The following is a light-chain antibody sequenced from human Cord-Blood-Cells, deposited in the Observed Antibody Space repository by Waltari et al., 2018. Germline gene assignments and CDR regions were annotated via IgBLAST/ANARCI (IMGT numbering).Light chain of an antibody. CDR2: AAS. V-gene: IGKV1-6*01. CDR3: LQDYNYPWT. Sequence: AIQMNQSPSSLSASVGARVTITCRASQGIRNDLGWYQQKPGKAPKLLIYAASSLQSGVPSRFSCRGSGTDFTLTIHSLQPEDFAPYYCLQDYNYPWTFGQGTKVEIK. CDR1: QGIRND. J-gene: IGKJ1*01.